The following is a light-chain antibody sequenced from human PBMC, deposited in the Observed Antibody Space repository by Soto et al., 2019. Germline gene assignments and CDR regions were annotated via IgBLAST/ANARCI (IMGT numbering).Light chain of an antibody. CDR1: QSISSY. Sequence: DIQMTQSPSSLSASVGDRVTITCRASQSISSYLNWYQQKPGKAPNLLIYSASKLHSGVPSRFSGSGSGTDFTLIISSLQPEDLATYYCQQSSSNPLTFGGGTRV. J-gene: IGKJ4*01. CDR3: QQSSSNPLT. CDR2: SAS. V-gene: IGKV1-39*01.